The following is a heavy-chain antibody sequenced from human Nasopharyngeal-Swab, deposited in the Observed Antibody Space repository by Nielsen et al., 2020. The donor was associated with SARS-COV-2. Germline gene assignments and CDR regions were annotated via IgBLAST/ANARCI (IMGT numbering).Heavy chain of an antibody. D-gene: IGHD4-23*01. CDR2: IYYSGST. V-gene: IGHV4-59*01. CDR1: GGSISSYY. CDR3: ARASDYGGNYDPFDY. Sequence: GSLRLSCTVSGGSISSYYWSWIRQPPGKGLEWIGYIYYSGSTNYNPSLKSRVTISVDTSKNQFSLKLSSVTAADTAVYYCARASDYGGNYDPFDYWGQGTLVTVSS. J-gene: IGHJ4*02.